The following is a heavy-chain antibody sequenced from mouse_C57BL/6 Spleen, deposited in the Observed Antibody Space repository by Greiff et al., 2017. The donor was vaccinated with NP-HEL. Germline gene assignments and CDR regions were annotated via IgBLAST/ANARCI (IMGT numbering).Heavy chain of an antibody. CDR2: INSDGGST. D-gene: IGHD3-2*02. Sequence: EVKVEESGGGLVQPGESLKLSCESNEYEFPSHDMSWVRKTPEKRLELVAAINSDGGSTYYPDTMERRFIISRDNTKKTLYLQISSLRSEDTALYYCARQDSSGYGYFDVWGTGTTVTVSS. CDR1: EYEFPSHD. J-gene: IGHJ1*03. CDR3: ARQDSSGYGYFDV. V-gene: IGHV5-2*03.